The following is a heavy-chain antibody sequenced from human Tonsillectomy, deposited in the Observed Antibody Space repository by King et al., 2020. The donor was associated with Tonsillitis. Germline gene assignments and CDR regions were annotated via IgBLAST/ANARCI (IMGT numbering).Heavy chain of an antibody. V-gene: IGHV3-23*04. CDR2: ISGSGSST. CDR1: GFTFSSYA. Sequence: VQLVESGGGLVQPGGSLRLSCAASGFTFSSYAISWVRQAPGKGLEWVSVISGSGSSTYYTDSVKGRFTISRDNSKNTVYLQMNSLRAEDTAVYYCAKARTERRGATFFDYWGQGTLVTVSS. J-gene: IGHJ4*02. D-gene: IGHD1-26*01. CDR3: AKARTERRGATFFDY.